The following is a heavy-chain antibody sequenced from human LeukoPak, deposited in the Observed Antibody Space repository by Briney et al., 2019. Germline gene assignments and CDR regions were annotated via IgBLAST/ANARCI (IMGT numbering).Heavy chain of an antibody. Sequence: PSETLSLTCSVSGGSFSSYYWTWIRQPPGKGLEWIGYIFFSGSTNYNPSLKSRVTILIDTSKNQFSLKLSSVTAADTAVYYCARHSAHSSTNDAFDIWGQGTMVTVSS. V-gene: IGHV4-59*01. CDR1: GGSFSSYY. CDR2: IFFSGST. CDR3: ARHSAHSSTNDAFDI. D-gene: IGHD6-13*01. J-gene: IGHJ3*02.